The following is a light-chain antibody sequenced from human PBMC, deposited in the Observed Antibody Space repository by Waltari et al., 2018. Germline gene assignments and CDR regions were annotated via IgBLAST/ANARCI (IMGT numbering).Light chain of an antibody. CDR2: GTS. CDR3: QQYSDWPRT. V-gene: IGKV3-11*01. J-gene: IGKJ1*01. CDR1: QSVSSS. Sequence: EIVLTQSPATLSLSPGDRASLSCRASQSVSSSLAWYQQKSGQAPRLLIYGTSSRATGIPDRFSGSGSGTDFTLTISSLEPEDFALYYCQQYSDWPRTFGQGTKVEFK.